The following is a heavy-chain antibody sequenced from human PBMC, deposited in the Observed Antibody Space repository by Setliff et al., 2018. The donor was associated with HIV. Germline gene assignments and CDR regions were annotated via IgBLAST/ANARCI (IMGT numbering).Heavy chain of an antibody. D-gene: IGHD2-15*01. CDR3: ARSHFYCSGGSCYSGYFDY. J-gene: IGHJ4*02. CDR2: IYTSGST. V-gene: IGHV4-61*02. Sequence: LSLTCTVSGGSISSGSYYWSWIRQPAGKGLEWIGRIYTSGSTNYNPSLKSQVTISVDTSKNQFSLKLSSVTAADTAVYYCARSHFYCSGGSCYSGYFDYWGQGTLVTVSS. CDR1: GGSISSGSYY.